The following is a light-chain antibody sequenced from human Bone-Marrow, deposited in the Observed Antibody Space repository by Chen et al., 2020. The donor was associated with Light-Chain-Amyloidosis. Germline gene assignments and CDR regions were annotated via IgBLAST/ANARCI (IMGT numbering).Light chain of an antibody. CDR3: QVWDRSSDRPV. V-gene: IGLV3-21*02. CDR1: NIGSTS. CDR2: DDS. Sequence: SYVLTQPSSVSVAPGQTATIACGGNNIGSTSVHWYQQTPGQAPLLVVDDDSDRPSGSPERSSGSKAGNTATLTIGGVEAVDEADYYCQVWDRSSDRPVFGGGTKLTVL. J-gene: IGLJ3*02.